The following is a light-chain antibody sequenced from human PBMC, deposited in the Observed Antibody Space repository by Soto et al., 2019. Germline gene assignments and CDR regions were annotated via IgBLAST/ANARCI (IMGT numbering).Light chain of an antibody. CDR1: QSVTNNY. J-gene: IGKJ2*01. CDR2: ASS. V-gene: IGKV3-20*01. CDR3: HQYASSPPYT. Sequence: EVVLTQSPGTLSLSPGERATLSCRASQSVTNNYLAWYQQRPGQAPRHLIFASSDRATGIPDRFSGSGSGTDFTLTISRLEPEDFAVYYCHQYASSPPYTFGQGTKLEIK.